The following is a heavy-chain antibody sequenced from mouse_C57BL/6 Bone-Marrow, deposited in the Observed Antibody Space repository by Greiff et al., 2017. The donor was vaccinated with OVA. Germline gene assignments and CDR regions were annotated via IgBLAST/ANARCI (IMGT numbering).Heavy chain of an antibody. D-gene: IGHD4-1*01. Sequence: EVQLQQSGPELVKPGASVKISCKASGYTFTDYYMNWVKQSHGKSLEWIGDINPNNGGTSYNQKFKGKATLTVDKSSSTAYMELRSLASEDSAVYYCARKGLGRMDYWGQGTSVTVSS. CDR2: INPNNGGT. CDR1: GYTFTDYY. V-gene: IGHV1-26*01. J-gene: IGHJ4*01. CDR3: ARKGLGRMDY.